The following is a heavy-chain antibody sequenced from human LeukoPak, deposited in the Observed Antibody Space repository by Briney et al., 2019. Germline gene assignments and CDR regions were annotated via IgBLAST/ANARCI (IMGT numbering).Heavy chain of an antibody. CDR1: GFSLSIYD. CDR3: ARERSYCSGATCSLDL. V-gene: IGHV3-21*01. Sequence: GGSLRLSCAASGFSLSIYDMVWVRQAPGKGLEWIASTGLSSSYIGYADSVKGRITISRDNGENSVYLQMNSLRAEDTAVYFCARERSYCSGATCSLDLWGQGTLVTVSS. J-gene: IGHJ5*02. D-gene: IGHD2-15*01. CDR2: TGLSSSYI.